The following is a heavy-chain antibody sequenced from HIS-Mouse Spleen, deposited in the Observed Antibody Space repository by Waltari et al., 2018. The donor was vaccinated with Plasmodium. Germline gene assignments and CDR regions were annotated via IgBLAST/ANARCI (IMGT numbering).Heavy chain of an antibody. J-gene: IGHJ2*01. CDR2: IKQDGSEK. D-gene: IGHD6-13*01. Sequence: EVQLVESGGGLVTPGGSLRLSCAASGFPFSSYWMSWVRQDPGKGLEWVANIKQDGSEKYYVDSVKGRFTISRDNAKNSLYLQMNSLRAEDTAVYYCASSWYWYFDLWGRGTLVTVSS. CDR3: ASSWYWYFDL. CDR1: GFPFSSYW. V-gene: IGHV3-7*01.